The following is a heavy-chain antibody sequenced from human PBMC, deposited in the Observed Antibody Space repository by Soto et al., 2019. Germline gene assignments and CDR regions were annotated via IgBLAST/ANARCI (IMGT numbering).Heavy chain of an antibody. CDR2: NSYDGSNN. Sequence: QVQLVESGGGVVQPGRSLRLSCAASGFSFSSFGMHWVRQAPGKGLGWVAFNSYDGSNNYYADSVKGRFTISRDSYKKTLYLQMNSMRPEDTAVYYCAKALGELSPESYDYWGQGTLVTVSS. D-gene: IGHD3-16*02. V-gene: IGHV3-30*18. CDR1: GFSFSSFG. J-gene: IGHJ4*02. CDR3: AKALGELSPESYDY.